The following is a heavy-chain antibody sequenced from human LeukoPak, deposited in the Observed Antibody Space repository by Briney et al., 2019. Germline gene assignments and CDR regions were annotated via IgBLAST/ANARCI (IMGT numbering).Heavy chain of an antibody. Sequence: ASVKVSCKASGGTFSSYAISWVRQAPGQGLEWMGGIIPIFGTANYAQKFQGRVTITADESTSTAYMELSSLRSEDAAVYYCASLLGSNWFDPWGQGTLVTVSS. D-gene: IGHD3-10*01. CDR3: ASLLGSNWFDP. J-gene: IGHJ5*02. CDR2: IIPIFGTA. V-gene: IGHV1-69*13. CDR1: GGTFSSYA.